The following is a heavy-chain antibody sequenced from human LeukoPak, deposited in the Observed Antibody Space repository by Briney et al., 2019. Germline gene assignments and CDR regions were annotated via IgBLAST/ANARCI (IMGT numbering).Heavy chain of an antibody. CDR2: IYSGGST. V-gene: IGHV3-53*01. Sequence: GGSLRLSCAASGFTVSSNYMSWVRQAPGKGLDWVSVIYSGGSTYYADSVKGRFTISRDNSKNTLYLQMNSLRAEDTAVYYCARSYGSGFYYFDYWGQGTLVTVSS. CDR3: ARSYGSGFYYFDY. D-gene: IGHD3-10*01. CDR1: GFTVSSNY. J-gene: IGHJ4*02.